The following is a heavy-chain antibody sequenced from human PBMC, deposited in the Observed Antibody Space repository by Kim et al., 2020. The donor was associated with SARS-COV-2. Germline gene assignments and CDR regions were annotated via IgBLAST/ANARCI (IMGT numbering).Heavy chain of an antibody. CDR3: ARLWRGSKYSSSGGMDV. CDR1: GYSFTSYW. Sequence: GESLKISCEGSGYSFTSYWIAWVRQMPGKGLEWMGIIYPGDSEIRYSPSFQGQVTISAEKSISTAYLQWSSLKASDTAMYYCARLWRGSKYSSSGGMDVWGQRTTVSVS. V-gene: IGHV5-51*01. D-gene: IGHD6-6*01. J-gene: IGHJ6*01. CDR2: IYPGDSEI.